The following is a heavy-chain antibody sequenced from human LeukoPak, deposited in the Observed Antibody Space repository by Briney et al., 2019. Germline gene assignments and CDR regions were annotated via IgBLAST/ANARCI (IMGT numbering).Heavy chain of an antibody. CDR3: ARDYGSGYPVYYFDY. V-gene: IGHV3-64*01. D-gene: IGHD3-3*01. CDR2: ISSNGGST. J-gene: IGHJ4*02. Sequence: GGSLRLSCAASGFTFSSYAMHWVRQAPGKELEYVSAISSNGGSTYYANSVKGRFTISRDNSKNTLYLQMGSLRAEDMAVYYCARDYGSGYPVYYFDYWGQGTLVTVSS. CDR1: GFTFSSYA.